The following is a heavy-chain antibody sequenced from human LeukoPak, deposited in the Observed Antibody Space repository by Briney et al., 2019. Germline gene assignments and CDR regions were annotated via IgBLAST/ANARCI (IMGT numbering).Heavy chain of an antibody. CDR1: GFTLSSYA. CDR3: AKDRRSGYDYSYYYFDY. D-gene: IGHD5-12*01. CDR2: VTGSGGNT. V-gene: IGHV3-23*01. J-gene: IGHJ4*02. Sequence: GGSLRLSCAASGFTLSSYAMSWVRQAPGKGLEWVSGVTGSGGNTYYANSVRGRFTISRDNSKNTLSLQMNGLRVEDTAVYYCAKDRRSGYDYSYYYFDYWGQGTLVTVSS.